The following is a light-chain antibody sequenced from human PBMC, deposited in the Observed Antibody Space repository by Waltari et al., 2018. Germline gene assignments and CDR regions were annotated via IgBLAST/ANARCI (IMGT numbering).Light chain of an antibody. Sequence: QLVLTQSPSASASLGAPVKLTCTLSSGHSTNIIAWLQQQPEKGPRYLMNVNSDGSRNKGVGIPGRCSGSGSAAERYLTIPSLQSEDEADYYCQTGGHGTWVFGGGTRLTVL. CDR3: QTGGHGTWV. V-gene: IGLV4-69*01. J-gene: IGLJ3*02. CDR1: SGHSTNI. CDR2: VNSDGSR.